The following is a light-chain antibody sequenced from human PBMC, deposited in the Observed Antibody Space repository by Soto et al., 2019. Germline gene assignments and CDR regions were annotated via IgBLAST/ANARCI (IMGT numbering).Light chain of an antibody. CDR2: GAS. CDR3: QQYNNWPPWT. J-gene: IGKJ1*01. Sequence: EIVMTQSPATLSLSPGERSTLSCRASQTVSSNLAWYQQKPGQAPRLXXYGASSRTTGIPARFSGSGSGTEFTLTISSLQSEDFAAYYCQQYNNWPPWTFGQGTKVDIK. CDR1: QTVSSN. V-gene: IGKV3-15*01.